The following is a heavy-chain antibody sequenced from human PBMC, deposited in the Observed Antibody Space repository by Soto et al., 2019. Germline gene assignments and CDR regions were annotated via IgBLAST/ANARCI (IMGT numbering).Heavy chain of an antibody. J-gene: IGHJ5*02. V-gene: IGHV1-69*02. CDR1: GGTFSSYT. CDR2: IIPILGIA. D-gene: IGHD6-13*01. CDR3: ASNSVARYSRSQNWFDP. Sequence: QVQLVQSGAEVKKPGSSVKVSCKASGGTFSSYTISWVRQAPGQGLEWMGRIIPILGIANYAQKFQGRVTINADKSTSTAYREMSSLRSEDTAVYYCASNSVARYSRSQNWFDPWGQGTLVTVSS.